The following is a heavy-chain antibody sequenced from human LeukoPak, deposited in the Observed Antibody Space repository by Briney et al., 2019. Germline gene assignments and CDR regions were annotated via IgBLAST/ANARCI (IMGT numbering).Heavy chain of an antibody. Sequence: SETLSLTCSVSGGSISRYYCTWPRQSPGKGLEWIGYTLYSGSTNNNPSLKGRVTVSVDTSKNQFSLKLTSVTAADTAVYYCASGSIVGVLWGWGQGTLVTVSS. CDR2: TLYSGST. V-gene: IGHV4-59*01. D-gene: IGHD1-26*01. J-gene: IGHJ4*02. CDR3: ASGSIVGVLWG. CDR1: GGSISRYY.